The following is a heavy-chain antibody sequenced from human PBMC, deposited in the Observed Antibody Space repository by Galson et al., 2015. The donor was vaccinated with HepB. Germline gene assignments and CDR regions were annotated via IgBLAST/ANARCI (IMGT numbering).Heavy chain of an antibody. J-gene: IGHJ4*02. CDR1: GGSFSGYY. V-gene: IGHV4-34*01. D-gene: IGHD3-22*01. Sequence: SETLSLTCAVYGGSFSGYYWSWIRQPPGKGLEWIGEINHSGSTNYNPSLKSRVTISVDTSKNQFSLKLSSVTAADTAVYYCARVINYYDSSGFARARPLDYWGQGTLVTVSS. CDR3: ARVINYYDSSGFARARPLDY. CDR2: INHSGST.